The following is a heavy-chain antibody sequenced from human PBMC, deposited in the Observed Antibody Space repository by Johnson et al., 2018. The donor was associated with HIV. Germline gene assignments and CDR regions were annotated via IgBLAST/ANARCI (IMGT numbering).Heavy chain of an antibody. Sequence: VQLVESGGGVVQPGGSLRLSCAASVFTFSSYAMHWVRQAPGKGLEWVAVISYDGSNKFYADSVKGRFTISRDNSKNTLYLQMNSLRAEDTAVYYCARSTVTTFIVFDIWGQGTMVTVSS. V-gene: IGHV3-30*04. J-gene: IGHJ3*02. CDR3: ARSTVTTFIVFDI. CDR2: ISYDGSNK. CDR1: VFTFSSYA. D-gene: IGHD4-17*01.